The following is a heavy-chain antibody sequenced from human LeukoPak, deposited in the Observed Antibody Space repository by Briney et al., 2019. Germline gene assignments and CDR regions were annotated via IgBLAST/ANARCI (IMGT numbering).Heavy chain of an antibody. J-gene: IGHJ4*02. CDR1: GYTFTGYY. D-gene: IGHD2-2*02. CDR2: INPNSGGT. CDR3: ASAPYCSSTSCYTPLNY. Sequence: ASVKVSCKASGYTFTGYYMHWVRQAPGQGLEWMGWINPNSGGTNYAQKFQGGVTMTRDTSISTAYMELSRLRSDDTAVYYCASAPYCSSTSCYTPLNYWGQGTLVTVSS. V-gene: IGHV1-2*02.